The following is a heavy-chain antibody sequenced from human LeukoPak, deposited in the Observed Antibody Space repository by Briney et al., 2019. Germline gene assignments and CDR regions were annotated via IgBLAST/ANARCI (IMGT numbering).Heavy chain of an antibody. J-gene: IGHJ4*02. CDR3: AKAPRPYSSGWYGYYFDY. CDR1: GFTFDDYA. CDR2: ISWNSGSI. V-gene: IGHV3-9*01. Sequence: GGSLRLSCAASGFTFDDYAMHWVRQAPGKGLEWVSGISWNSGSIGYADSVKGRFTISRDNAKNSLYLQMNSLRAEDTALYYCAKAPRPYSSGWYGYYFDYWGQGTLVTVSS. D-gene: IGHD6-19*01.